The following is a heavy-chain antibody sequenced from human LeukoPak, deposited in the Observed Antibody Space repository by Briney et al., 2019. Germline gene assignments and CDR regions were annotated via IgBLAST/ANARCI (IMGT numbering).Heavy chain of an antibody. D-gene: IGHD3-22*01. V-gene: IGHV4-59*08. CDR3: ARLAFTGSGYRPGRSYYFDY. Sequence: PSETLSLTCTVSGGSISSYYWSWIRQPPGKGLEWIGYIYYSGSTNYNPSLKSRVTISVDTSKNQFSLKLSSVTAADTAVYYCARLAFTGSGYRPGRSYYFDYWGQGTLVTVSS. CDR1: GGSISSYY. CDR2: IYYSGST. J-gene: IGHJ4*02.